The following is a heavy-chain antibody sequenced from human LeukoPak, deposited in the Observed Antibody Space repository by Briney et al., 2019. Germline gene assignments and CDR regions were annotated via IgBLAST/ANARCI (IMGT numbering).Heavy chain of an antibody. CDR2: INPTSGGR. CDR3: WRGGHWNYENWFDP. V-gene: IGHV1-2*02. D-gene: IGHD1-7*01. Sequence: GSSVKVSCKASGYTFTGYYMHWVRQAPRQGRECMGWINPTSGGRNYAQKFQRRLVMITDASINTAYMELRRLRSDDTAVFYCWRGGHWNYENWFDPWGQGTLVTVSS. CDR1: GYTFTGYY. J-gene: IGHJ5*02.